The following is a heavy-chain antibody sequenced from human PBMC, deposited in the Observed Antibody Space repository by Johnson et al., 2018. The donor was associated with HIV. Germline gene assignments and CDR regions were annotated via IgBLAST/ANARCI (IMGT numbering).Heavy chain of an antibody. Sequence: QVQLVESGGGVVQPGRSLRLSCAASGFTFSSYAMHWVRQAPGKGLEWVAVISYDGRNKYYADSVKGRFTISRDNSKNTLYLQMNSLRAEDTAVYYCATLKGPRLHIAARRPDAFDIWGQGTMVTVSS. CDR2: ISYDGRNK. D-gene: IGHD6-6*01. J-gene: IGHJ3*02. V-gene: IGHV3-30*04. CDR1: GFTFSSYA. CDR3: ATLKGPRLHIAARRPDAFDI.